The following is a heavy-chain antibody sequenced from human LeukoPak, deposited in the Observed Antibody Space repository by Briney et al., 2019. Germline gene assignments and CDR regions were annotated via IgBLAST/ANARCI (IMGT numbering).Heavy chain of an antibody. Sequence: SQTLSLTCAISGDSVSSNSAAWNWIRHSPSKALKCLGRTYYRSKWYNDYAVSVKSRITINPDTSKNQFSLQLNSVTPEDTAVYYCARARVGNLFDYWGQGTLVTVSS. CDR3: ARARVGNLFDY. CDR1: GDSVSSNSAA. J-gene: IGHJ4*02. D-gene: IGHD2-15*01. CDR2: TYYRSKWYN. V-gene: IGHV6-1*01.